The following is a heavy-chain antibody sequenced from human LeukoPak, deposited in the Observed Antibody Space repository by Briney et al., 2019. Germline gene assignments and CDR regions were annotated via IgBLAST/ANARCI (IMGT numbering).Heavy chain of an antibody. CDR3: AREIPPGAFDI. Sequence: PSQTLSLTCAVSGGSISSGGYSWSWIRQPPGKGLEWIGYIYHSGSTYYNPSLKSRVTISVDRSKNQFSLKLSSVTAADTAVYHCAREIPPGAFDIWGQGTMVTVSS. J-gene: IGHJ3*02. CDR2: IYHSGST. CDR1: GGSISSGGYS. D-gene: IGHD7-27*01. V-gene: IGHV4-30-2*01.